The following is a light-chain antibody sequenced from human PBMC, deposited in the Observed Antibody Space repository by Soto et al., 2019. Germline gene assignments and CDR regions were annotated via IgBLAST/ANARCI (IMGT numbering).Light chain of an antibody. CDR1: QTIYTH. J-gene: IGKJ1*01. CDR3: QQYNSYSRT. Sequence: DIQMTQSPSSLSASVGDRVIITCRASQTIYTHLNWYQQKPGKAPKLLISATSFLQSGVPSRFSGSGSGTDFTLTISSLQPDDFATYYCQQYNSYSRTFGQGTKVDIK. V-gene: IGKV1-16*01. CDR2: ATS.